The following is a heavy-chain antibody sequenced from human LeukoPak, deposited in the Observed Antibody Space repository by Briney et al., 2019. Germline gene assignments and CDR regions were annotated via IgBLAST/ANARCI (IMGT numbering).Heavy chain of an antibody. CDR2: ISGSGAGT. D-gene: IGHD3-22*01. J-gene: IGHJ2*01. Sequence: GGSLRLSCAASGFTFSNYAMSWVRQAPGKGLEWVSVISGSGAGTYYAGSVKGRFTVSRDNSKNTLYLQMNSLRAEDTALYYCAKDGLLTMTVVAHGWYFDLWGRGTLVTVSS. V-gene: IGHV3-23*01. CDR1: GFTFSNYA. CDR3: AKDGLLTMTVVAHGWYFDL.